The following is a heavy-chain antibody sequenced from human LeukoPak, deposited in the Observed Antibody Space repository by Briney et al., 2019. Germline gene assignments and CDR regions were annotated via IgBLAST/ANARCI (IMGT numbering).Heavy chain of an antibody. CDR1: GGTFSSYA. D-gene: IGHD5-12*01. CDR3: ATRRDIVATIGYYYYYMDV. V-gene: IGHV1-69*01. Sequence: GSSVKVSCKASGGTFSSYAISWVRQAPGQGLEWMGGIIPIFGTANYAQKFQGGVTITADESTSTAYMELSSLRSEDTAVYYCATRRDIVATIGYYYYYMDVWGKGTTVTVSS. J-gene: IGHJ6*03. CDR2: IIPIFGTA.